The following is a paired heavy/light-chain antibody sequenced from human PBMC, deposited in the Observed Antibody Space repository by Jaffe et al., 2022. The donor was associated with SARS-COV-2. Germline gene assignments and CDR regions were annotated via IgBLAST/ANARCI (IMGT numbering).Light chain of an antibody. CDR2: AAS. Sequence: DIQMTQSPSSLSASVGDRVTITCRASQTIITYLNWYQQSPGEAPHLLIHAASNLQSGVPSRFSGSGSGTDFSLTISGLQPEDFATYYCQQSYTSPLTFGGGTKVEIK. J-gene: IGKJ4*01. CDR3: QQSYTSPLT. V-gene: IGKV1-39*01. CDR1: QTIITY.
Heavy chain of an antibody. D-gene: IGHD5-12*01. J-gene: IGHJ4*02. CDR2: IYTGGTT. CDR1: GGSISSGSHY. V-gene: IGHV4-61*02. CDR3: ATSPRGYSGYGYFDY. Sequence: QVQLQESGPGLVKPSQTLSLTCTVSGGSISSGSHYWSWIRQPAGKGLEWIGRIYTGGTTNYNPSLKSRVTISVDTSKNQFSLKLSSVTAADTAVYYCATSPRGYSGYGYFDYWGQGALVTVSS.